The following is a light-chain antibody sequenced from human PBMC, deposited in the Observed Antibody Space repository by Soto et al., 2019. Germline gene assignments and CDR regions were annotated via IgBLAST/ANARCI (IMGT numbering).Light chain of an antibody. CDR2: GAS. J-gene: IGKJ1*01. V-gene: IGKV1-27*01. CDR3: QKYNSAHSYS. CDR1: QCITNN. Sequence: DVQMTQSPSSLSASVGDRVTLTCRASQCITNNLAWYQQKPGKVPKLVIYGASTLQSGVPSRFSGSGSGTDFTLTIDNLQPEDVGTYYCQKYNSAHSYSFGQGTKVDIK.